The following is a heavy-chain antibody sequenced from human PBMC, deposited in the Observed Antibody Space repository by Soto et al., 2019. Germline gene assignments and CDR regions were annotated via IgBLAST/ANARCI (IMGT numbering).Heavy chain of an antibody. V-gene: IGHV3-74*01. Sequence: EVQLLESGGGLVQPGESLRLSCAASGFTFSYYWMHWVRQAPGMGLVWVSRIHSDGSSTTYADSVKGRFTISRDNARNTLYQQINSRRAEDTAVYYCARGDRGAFDLWGQGTVVTVSS. D-gene: IGHD3-10*01. J-gene: IGHJ3*01. CDR3: ARGDRGAFDL. CDR2: IHSDGSST. CDR1: GFTFSYYW.